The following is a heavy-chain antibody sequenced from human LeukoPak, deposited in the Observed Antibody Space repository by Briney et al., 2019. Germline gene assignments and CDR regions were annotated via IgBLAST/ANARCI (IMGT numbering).Heavy chain of an antibody. D-gene: IGHD1-26*01. CDR1: GGTFSSYA. J-gene: IGHJ3*02. Sequence: SVKVSCKASGGTFSSYAISWVRQAPGRGLEWMGRIIPILGIANYAQKLQGRVTMTTDTSTSTAYMELRSLRSDDTAVYYCARIPSYSPSDDAFDIWGQGTMVTVSS. CDR3: ARIPSYSPSDDAFDI. CDR2: IIPILGIA. V-gene: IGHV1-69*04.